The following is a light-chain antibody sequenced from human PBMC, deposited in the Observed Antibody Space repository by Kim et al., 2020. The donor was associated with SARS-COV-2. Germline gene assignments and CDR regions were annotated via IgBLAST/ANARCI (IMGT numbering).Light chain of an antibody. CDR3: QTWDSSTAV. Sequence: VSPGQTASITCSGDKLGDKYACWYQQKPGRSPLLVIYEDRKRPSGIPERFSGSNSGNTATLTISGTQAMDEADYYCQTWDSSTAVFGGGTQLTVL. CDR1: KLGDKY. V-gene: IGLV3-1*01. J-gene: IGLJ3*02. CDR2: EDR.